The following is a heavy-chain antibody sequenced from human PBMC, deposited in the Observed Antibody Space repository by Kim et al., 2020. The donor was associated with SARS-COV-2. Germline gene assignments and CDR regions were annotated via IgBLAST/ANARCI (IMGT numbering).Heavy chain of an antibody. Sequence: DSVKGRFAISRDNSKNTLYLQMNGLRAEDTAVYYCARDHGGRGYSSGLDYWGQGTLVTVSS. V-gene: IGHV3-30*09. J-gene: IGHJ4*02. D-gene: IGHD6-19*01. CDR3: ARDHGGRGYSSGLDY.